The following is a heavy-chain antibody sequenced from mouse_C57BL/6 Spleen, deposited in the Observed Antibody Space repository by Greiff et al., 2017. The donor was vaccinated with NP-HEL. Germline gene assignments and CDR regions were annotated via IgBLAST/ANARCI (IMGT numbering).Heavy chain of an antibody. CDR3: ARENGSYYSNTGWFAY. CDR2: IYPGDGDT. V-gene: IGHV1-80*01. CDR1: GYAFSSYW. J-gene: IGHJ3*01. D-gene: IGHD2-5*01. Sequence: QVQLKESGAELVKPGASVKISCKASGYAFSSYWMNWVKQRPGKGLEWIGQIYPGDGDTNYNGKFKGKATLTADKSSSTAYMQLSSLTSEDSAVYFCARENGSYYSNTGWFAYWGQGTLVTVSA.